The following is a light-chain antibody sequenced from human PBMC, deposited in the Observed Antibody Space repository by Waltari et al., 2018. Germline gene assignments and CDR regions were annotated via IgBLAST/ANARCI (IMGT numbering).Light chain of an antibody. J-gene: IGKJ2*01. Sequence: DIVMTQSPDSLALSLGERATINCESRQSLLYSSNNKDYLAWFQQKPGQPPKLLISWASTRESGVPDRFSGSGSGTDFTLTISSLQAEDVALYFCQQYYSVPYTFGQGTKLEIK. CDR3: QQYYSVPYT. CDR2: WAS. V-gene: IGKV4-1*01. CDR1: QSLLYSSNNKDY.